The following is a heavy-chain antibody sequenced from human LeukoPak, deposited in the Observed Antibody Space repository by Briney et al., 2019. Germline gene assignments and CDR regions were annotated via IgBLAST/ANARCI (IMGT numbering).Heavy chain of an antibody. V-gene: IGHV1-8*01. CDR3: ARASRIAARWFDP. J-gene: IGHJ5*02. D-gene: IGHD6-6*01. Sequence: ASVKVSCKASGYTFTSYDINWVRQATGQGLEWMGWMNPNSGNTGYAQKFQGRVTMTRNTSISTAYMELSSLRSEDTAVYYCARASRIAARWFDPWSQGTLVTVSS. CDR1: GYTFTSYD. CDR2: MNPNSGNT.